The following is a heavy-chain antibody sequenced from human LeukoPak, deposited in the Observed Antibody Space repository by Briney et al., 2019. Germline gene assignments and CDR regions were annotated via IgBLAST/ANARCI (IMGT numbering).Heavy chain of an antibody. J-gene: IGHJ4*02. D-gene: IGHD3-9*01. CDR2: INPNSGGT. V-gene: IGHV1-2*02. CDR1: GSTFTGSY. CDR3: ARDRSELRFFDWFLDF. Sequence: ASVKVSCRASGSTFTGSYIHWVRQAPGQGLEWMGWINPNSGGTNYAQKFQGRVTMTRDTSISTAYMELRRLTSDDTAVYHCARDRSELRFFDWFLDFWGQGTLVTVSS.